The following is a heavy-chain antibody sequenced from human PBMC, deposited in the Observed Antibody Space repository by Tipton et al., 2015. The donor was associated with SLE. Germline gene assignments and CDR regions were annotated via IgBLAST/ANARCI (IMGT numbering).Heavy chain of an antibody. D-gene: IGHD5-12*01. CDR1: GFTFSSYW. CDR2: INSDGSST. CDR3: AREARGIVATS. J-gene: IGHJ4*02. V-gene: IGHV3-74*01. Sequence: SLRLSCAASGFTFSSYWMHWVRQAPGKGLVWVSRINSDGSSTSYADSVKGRFTISRDNSKNTLYLQMNSLRAEDTAVYYCAREARGIVATSWGQGTLVTVSS.